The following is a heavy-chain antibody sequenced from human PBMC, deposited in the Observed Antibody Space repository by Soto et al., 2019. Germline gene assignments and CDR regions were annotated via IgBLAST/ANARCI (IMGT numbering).Heavy chain of an antibody. V-gene: IGHV3-15*07. D-gene: IGHD2-21*01. Sequence: EVQLVESGGDLVKPGGSLRLSCAASGFIFSHAWFHWVRQPPGKGLELVGRVKNNGGATDYAPSVKGRFIISRDDSKDMVYLQMSSLRTEDTAIYSCAADLGPAYDSNNWFDPWGQGTLVTVSS. CDR2: VKNNGGAT. CDR1: GFIFSHAW. J-gene: IGHJ5*02. CDR3: AADLGPAYDSNNWFDP.